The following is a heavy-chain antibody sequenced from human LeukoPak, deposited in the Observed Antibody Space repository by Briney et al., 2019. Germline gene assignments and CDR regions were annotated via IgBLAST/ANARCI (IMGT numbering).Heavy chain of an antibody. J-gene: IGHJ4*02. Sequence: PSETLSLTCTVSGGSISSYYWSCIRQPPGKGLEWIGYIYYSGSTNYNPSLKSRVTISVDTSKNQFPLKLSSVTAADTAVYYCARGGLVGSGWYFHVSDYWGQGTLVTVSS. V-gene: IGHV4-59*01. CDR1: GGSISSYY. CDR3: ARGGLVGSGWYFHVSDY. D-gene: IGHD6-19*01. CDR2: IYYSGST.